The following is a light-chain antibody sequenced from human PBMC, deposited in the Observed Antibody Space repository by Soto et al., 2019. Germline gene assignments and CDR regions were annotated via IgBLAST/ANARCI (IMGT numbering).Light chain of an antibody. CDR2: AAS. CDR1: QGISNH. J-gene: IGKJ5*01. V-gene: IGKV1-33*01. Sequence: IQLTQSPSSLSASLGDRVTITCRASQGISNHLGWYQQKPGKAPELLIYAASTLQTGVPSRFSGSGSGTDFTFTISSLQPEDIATYYCQQYDNLPSTFGQGTRLEIK. CDR3: QQYDNLPST.